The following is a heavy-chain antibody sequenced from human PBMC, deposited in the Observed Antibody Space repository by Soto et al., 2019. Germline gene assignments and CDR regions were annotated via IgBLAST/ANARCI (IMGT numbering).Heavy chain of an antibody. D-gene: IGHD3-9*01. J-gene: IGHJ5*02. CDR3: AAGDHVLRYFDWSRPFDP. CDR1: GFTFTRSA. V-gene: IGHV1-58*01. Sequence: SVKVSCQASGFTFTRSAVQWVRQARGQRLEWIGWVAVGNGNTNYAQKFQERVTITRDMSTSTAYMELSGLRSEDTAVYYCAAGDHVLRYFDWSRPFDPWGQGTLVTVSS. CDR2: VAVGNGNT.